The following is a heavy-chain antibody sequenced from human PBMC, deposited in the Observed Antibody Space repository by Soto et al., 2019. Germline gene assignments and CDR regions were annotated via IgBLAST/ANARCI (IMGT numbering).Heavy chain of an antibody. CDR3: ARLFAFWSGSYLAD. D-gene: IGHD3-3*01. CDR1: AGSVCTSCLP. J-gene: IGHJ4*02. V-gene: IGHV2-5*02. CDR2: NFWDDDK. Sequence: EYGTTLLNPTQSLTLSYNFSAGSVCTSCLPVGFIRKAPRTAAEWLALNFWDDDKRYSKSLENTLTTTKDTSPNQAVLKMTNMDPVDTATDYCARLFAFWSGSYLADWGSVSLVTVYS.